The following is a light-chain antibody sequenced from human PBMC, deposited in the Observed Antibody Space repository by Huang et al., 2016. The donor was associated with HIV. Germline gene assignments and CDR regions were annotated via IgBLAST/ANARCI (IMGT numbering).Light chain of an antibody. CDR3: QQYDYWPPVT. J-gene: IGKJ1*01. Sequence: IVMTQSPVTLSVSPGERAALSCRAGQSIKSNLAWYQQKPGQAPRLLIYGASTRATVVPARFSGSGSGTEFTLTINNLQSDDVAVYYCQQYDYWPPVTFGQGTKV. CDR2: GAS. CDR1: QSIKSN. V-gene: IGKV3-15*01.